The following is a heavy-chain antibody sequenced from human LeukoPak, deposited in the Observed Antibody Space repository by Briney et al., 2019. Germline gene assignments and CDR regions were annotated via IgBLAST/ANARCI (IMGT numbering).Heavy chain of an antibody. D-gene: IGHD3-10*01. Sequence: PSETLSLTCAAYGGSFSGYYWSWIRQPPGKGLEWIGEINHSGSTNYNPSLKSRVTISVDTSKNQFSLKLSSVTAADTAVYYCARRSFLWFDYWGQGTLVTVSS. CDR2: INHSGST. CDR3: ARRSFLWFDY. J-gene: IGHJ4*02. CDR1: GGSFSGYY. V-gene: IGHV4-34*01.